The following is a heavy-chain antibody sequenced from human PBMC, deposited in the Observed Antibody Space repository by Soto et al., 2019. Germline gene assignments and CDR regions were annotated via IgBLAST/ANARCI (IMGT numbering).Heavy chain of an antibody. D-gene: IGHD7-27*01. V-gene: IGHV4-30-4*01. J-gene: IGHJ5*01. CDR2: IYKSATT. CDR3: ARGRYCLTGRCFPNWFDS. CDR1: GDSISNLDYF. Sequence: SETLSLTCSVSGDSISNLDYFWAWIRQPPGQALEYIGYIYKSATTYYNPSFESRVAISVDTSKSQFSLNVTSVTAADTAVYFCARGRYCLTGRCFPNWFDSWGQGALVTVSS.